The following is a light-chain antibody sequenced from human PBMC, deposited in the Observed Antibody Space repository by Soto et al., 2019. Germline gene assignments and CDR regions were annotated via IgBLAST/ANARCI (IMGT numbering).Light chain of an antibody. CDR1: QSVFSS. CDR2: GAS. V-gene: IGKV3-15*01. J-gene: IGKJ4*01. Sequence: EIGMTQSPATLSVSPGERATLSCRASQSVFSSLAWYQQKPGQAPRLLIYGASTRATGIPARFSGSGSETDFTLTISSLQSEDFAVYYCQQYKNWPPVTFGGGTKVDI. CDR3: QQYKNWPPVT.